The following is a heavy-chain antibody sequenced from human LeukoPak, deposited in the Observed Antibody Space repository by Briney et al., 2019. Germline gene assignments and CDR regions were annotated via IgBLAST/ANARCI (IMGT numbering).Heavy chain of an antibody. Sequence: ASVKVSCKASGYTFTGYYMHWVRQAPGQGFEWMGWINPNSGGTNYAQKFQGRVTITADESTSTAYMELSSLRSEDTAVYYCARGFDYYGSGSYSLFDYWGQGTLVTVSS. CDR1: GYTFTGYY. J-gene: IGHJ4*02. V-gene: IGHV1-2*02. D-gene: IGHD3-10*01. CDR2: INPNSGGT. CDR3: ARGFDYYGSGSYSLFDY.